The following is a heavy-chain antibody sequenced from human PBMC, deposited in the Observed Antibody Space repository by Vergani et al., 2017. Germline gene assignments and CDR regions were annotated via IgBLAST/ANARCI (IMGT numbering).Heavy chain of an antibody. Sequence: QVQLQQWGGGLLKPSETLSLTCVVNGGSFTSYNWTWIRQSPGEGLEWVGDIDHTGRPDYNPSLKSRLTMSVDKSRNKFSLTLNSVTATDTAIYFCARVNTETNGHLYYYYYMDVWGQGTAVTVS. J-gene: IGHJ6*03. D-gene: IGHD4-11*01. CDR2: IDHTGRP. V-gene: IGHV4-34*01. CDR3: ARVNTETNGHLYYYYYMDV. CDR1: GGSFTSYN.